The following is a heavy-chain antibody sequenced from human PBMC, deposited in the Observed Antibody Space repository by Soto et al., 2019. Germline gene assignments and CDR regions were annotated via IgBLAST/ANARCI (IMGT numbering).Heavy chain of an antibody. CDR1: GLTFSNYA. CDR3: AKNQERELPRGIDF. J-gene: IGHJ4*02. D-gene: IGHD1-7*01. V-gene: IGHV3-23*01. CDR2: ISGSSSTT. Sequence: GGSLRLSCATSGLTFSNYAMSWVRQAPGGGLEWVSSISGSSSTTYYADSVRGRFTISRDRSKNTLYLQMSSLRAEDTALYYCAKNQERELPRGIDFWGQGTLVTVSS.